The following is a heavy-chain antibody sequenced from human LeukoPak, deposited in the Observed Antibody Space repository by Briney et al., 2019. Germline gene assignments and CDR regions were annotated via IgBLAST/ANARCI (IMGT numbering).Heavy chain of an antibody. CDR2: ISGSGTST. D-gene: IGHD3-10*01. J-gene: IGHJ4*02. Sequence: GGSLRLSCAASGFTFSSYAMSWVRQPPRKGLEWVSSISGSGTSTHYADSVKGRFTISRDNSKNTLYLQMNSLRAEDTAVYYCASSLLWFGETPPLSFDYWGQGNLVTVSS. CDR3: ASSLLWFGETPPLSFDY. V-gene: IGHV3-23*01. CDR1: GFTFSSYA.